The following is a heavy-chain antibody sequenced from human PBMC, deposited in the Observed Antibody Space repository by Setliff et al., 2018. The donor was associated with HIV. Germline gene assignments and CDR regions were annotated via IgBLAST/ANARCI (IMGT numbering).Heavy chain of an antibody. CDR2: INGGSGRT. CDR1: GYSFTNSG. CDR3: ASQGSDYHYLYS. D-gene: IGHD5-12*01. V-gene: IGHV1-3*01. J-gene: IGHJ4*02. Sequence: GASVKVSCKVSGYSFTNSGMHWMRQAPGQRPEWMGRINGGSGRTEYSQKFQSRVTITRDTAARTDYMELNNLRADDTAVYYCASQGSDYHYLYSWGQGTLVTVSS.